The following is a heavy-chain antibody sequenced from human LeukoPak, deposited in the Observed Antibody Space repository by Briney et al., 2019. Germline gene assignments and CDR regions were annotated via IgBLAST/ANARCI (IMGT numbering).Heavy chain of an antibody. Sequence: GGSLRLSCAASGFTFSSYAMSWVRQAPGKGLEWVAVISYDGSNKYYADSVKGRFTISRDNSKNTLYLQMNSLRAEDTAVYYCAKNLLFWGQGTLVTVSS. J-gene: IGHJ4*02. CDR2: ISYDGSNK. V-gene: IGHV3-30*04. CDR1: GFTFSSYA. CDR3: AKNLLF. D-gene: IGHD3-10*01.